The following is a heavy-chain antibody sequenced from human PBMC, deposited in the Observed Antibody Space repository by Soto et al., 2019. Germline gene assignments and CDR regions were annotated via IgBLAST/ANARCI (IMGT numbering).Heavy chain of an antibody. CDR2: INPSGGST. D-gene: IGHD2-15*01. Sequence: ASVKVSCKASGYTFTSYYMHWVRQAPGQGLEWMGIINPSGGSTSYAQKFQGRVTMTRDTPTSTVYMELSSLRSEDTAVYYCARGPVVVAATYYFDYWGQGTLVTVSS. CDR1: GYTFTSYY. CDR3: ARGPVVVAATYYFDY. V-gene: IGHV1-46*01. J-gene: IGHJ4*02.